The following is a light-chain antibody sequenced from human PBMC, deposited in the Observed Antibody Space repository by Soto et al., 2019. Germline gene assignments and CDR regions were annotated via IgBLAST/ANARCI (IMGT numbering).Light chain of an antibody. J-gene: IGKJ1*01. CDR3: QKYNNWPLA. CDR2: GAS. V-gene: IGKV3-15*01. Sequence: VVMTQSPATLSVSPGDRATLSCRASETVSSHLAWYHQKPGQAPRLLMYGASTRATGIPPRFRGSGSGTEFTLTISSLQSEDSGVYYCQKYNNWPLAFVQGTKVEVK. CDR1: ETVSSH.